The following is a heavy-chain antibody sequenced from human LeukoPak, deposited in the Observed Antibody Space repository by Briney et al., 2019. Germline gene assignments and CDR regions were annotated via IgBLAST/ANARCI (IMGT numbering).Heavy chain of an antibody. CDR2: ISGSGGST. J-gene: IGHJ4*02. Sequence: PGGSLRLSCAASGFTFSSYAMSWVRLAPGKGLEWVSAISGSGGSTYYADSVKGRFTISRDNSKNTLYLQMNSLRAEDTAVYYCAKDSGRWLQYQIDYWGQGTLVTVSS. CDR1: GFTFSSYA. D-gene: IGHD5-24*01. CDR3: AKDSGRWLQYQIDY. V-gene: IGHV3-23*01.